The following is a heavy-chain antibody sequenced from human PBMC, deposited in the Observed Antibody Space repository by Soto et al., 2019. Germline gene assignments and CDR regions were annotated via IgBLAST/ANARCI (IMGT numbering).Heavy chain of an antibody. J-gene: IGHJ4*02. Sequence: GGSLRLSCAASGFTFSSYAMHWVRQAPGKGLEWVAVISYDGSNKYYADSVKGRFTISRDNSKNTLYLQMNSLRAEDTAVYYCARDRLPSDYYDSSGPPDYWGQGTLVTVSS. V-gene: IGHV3-30-3*01. CDR2: ISYDGSNK. CDR1: GFTFSSYA. D-gene: IGHD3-22*01. CDR3: ARDRLPSDYYDSSGPPDY.